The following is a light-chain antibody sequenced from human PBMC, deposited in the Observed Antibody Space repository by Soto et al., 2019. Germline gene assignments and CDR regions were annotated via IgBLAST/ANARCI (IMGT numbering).Light chain of an antibody. CDR3: SSYAGSNNPVV. J-gene: IGLJ2*01. CDR1: SRDVGGYNF. Sequence: QSVLTQPPSASGSPGQSVTISCTGTSRDVGGYNFVSWYQQHPGKAPKLMIYEVTKRPSGVPDRFSGSKSGNTASLTVSGVQDEDEADYYCSSYAGSNNPVVFGGGTKLTVL. CDR2: EVT. V-gene: IGLV2-8*01.